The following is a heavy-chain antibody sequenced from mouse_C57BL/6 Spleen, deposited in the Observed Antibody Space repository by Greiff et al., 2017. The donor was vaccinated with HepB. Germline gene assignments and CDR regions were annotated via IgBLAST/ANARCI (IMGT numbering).Heavy chain of an antibody. Sequence: VQLQQSGAELVRPGPSVKVSCKASGYAFTNYLIEWVKQRPGQGLEWIGVINPGSGGTNYNEKFKGKATLTADKSSSTAYMQLSSLTSEDSAVYFCARRRAYLPFDYWGQGTTLTVSS. J-gene: IGHJ2*01. CDR1: GYAFTNYL. D-gene: IGHD5-5*01. CDR2: INPGSGGT. CDR3: ARRRAYLPFDY. V-gene: IGHV1-54*01.